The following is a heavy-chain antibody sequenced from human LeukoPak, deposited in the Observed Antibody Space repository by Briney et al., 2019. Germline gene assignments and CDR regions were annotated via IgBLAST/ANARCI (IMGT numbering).Heavy chain of an antibody. D-gene: IGHD4-17*01. CDR3: ARDSLYGDYVDPHSDY. J-gene: IGHJ4*02. CDR2: ISSSSSYI. CDR1: GFTFSSYS. V-gene: IGHV3-21*01. Sequence: GGSLRLSCAASGFTFSSYSMNWVRQAPGKGLEWVSSISSSSSYIYYADSVKGRFTISRDNAKNSLYLQMNSLRAEDTAVYYCARDSLYGDYVDPHSDYWGQGTLVTVSS.